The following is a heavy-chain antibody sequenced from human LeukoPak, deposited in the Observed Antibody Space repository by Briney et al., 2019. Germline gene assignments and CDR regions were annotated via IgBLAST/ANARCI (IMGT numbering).Heavy chain of an antibody. CDR2: INPNSGGT. CDR3: VRLKGYGSGWIDY. CDR1: GYTFTGYY. V-gene: IGHV1-2*02. D-gene: IGHD6-19*01. J-gene: IGHJ4*02. Sequence: ASVKVSCKASGYTFTGYYMHWVRQAPGQGLEWMGWINPNSGGTNYAQKFQGRVTMTRDTSISTAYMELSRLRSDDMAVYYCVRLKGYGSGWIDYWGQGTLVIVSS.